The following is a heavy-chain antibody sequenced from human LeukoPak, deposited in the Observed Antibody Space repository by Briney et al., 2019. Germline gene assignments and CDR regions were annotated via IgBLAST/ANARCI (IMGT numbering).Heavy chain of an antibody. Sequence: SETLSLTCAVYGGSFTDFYWSWIRQPPGKGLEWIGEINHSGSTNYNPSLKSRLTISVDTSKNQLSLMLSTVAAADTAVYYCARGGGTGWYIDYWGPETLVTVSS. CDR3: ARGGGTGWYIDY. CDR2: INHSGST. V-gene: IGHV4-34*01. CDR1: GGSFTDFY. J-gene: IGHJ4*02. D-gene: IGHD6-19*01.